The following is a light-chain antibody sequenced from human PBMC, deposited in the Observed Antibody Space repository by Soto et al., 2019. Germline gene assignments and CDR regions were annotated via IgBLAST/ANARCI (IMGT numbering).Light chain of an antibody. CDR3: QSFDSSLIAYV. J-gene: IGLJ1*01. V-gene: IGLV1-40*01. CDR1: SSNIGAGYA. Sequence: QSVLTQPPSVSGAPGQRVTISCTGSSSNIGAGYAVHWYQQLPGTAPKLLIYSNTIRPSGVPDRFSGSKSGTSASLAITGFQAEDEADYYCQSFDSSLIAYVFGTGTKVTVL. CDR2: SNT.